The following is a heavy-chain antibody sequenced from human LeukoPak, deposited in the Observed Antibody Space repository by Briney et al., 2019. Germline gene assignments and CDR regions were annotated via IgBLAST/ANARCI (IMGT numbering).Heavy chain of an antibody. Sequence: GGSLRLSCVGSGFTSIAYALTWARRAPGKGLEWVSGISGGGVTTYYADSVKGRFTISRDNSKNTLYLQMNSLRADDTAIYYCARNQQLGGHSYYYYGMDVWGQGTTVTVSS. J-gene: IGHJ6*02. CDR3: ARNQQLGGHSYYYYGMDV. V-gene: IGHV3-23*01. D-gene: IGHD3-16*01. CDR1: GFTSIAYA. CDR2: ISGGGVTT.